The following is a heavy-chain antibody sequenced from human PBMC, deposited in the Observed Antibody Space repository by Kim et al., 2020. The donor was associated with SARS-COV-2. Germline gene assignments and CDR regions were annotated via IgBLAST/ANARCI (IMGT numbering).Heavy chain of an antibody. CDR1: GFTFSSYA. V-gene: IGHV3-23*01. J-gene: IGHJ4*02. CDR2: ISGSGGST. Sequence: RGSLRLSCAASGFTFSSYAMSWVRQAPGKGLEWVSAISGSGGSTYYADSVKGRFTISRDNSKNTLYLQMNSLRAEDTAVYYCAKDLATVTTRAWLYWGQGTLVTVSS. D-gene: IGHD4-17*01. CDR3: AKDLATVTTRAWLY.